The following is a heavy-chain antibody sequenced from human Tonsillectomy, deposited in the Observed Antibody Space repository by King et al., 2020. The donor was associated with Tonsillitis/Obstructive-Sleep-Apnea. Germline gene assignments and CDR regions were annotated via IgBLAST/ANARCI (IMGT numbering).Heavy chain of an antibody. CDR1: GGSFSGYY. Sequence: VQLQQWGAGLLKPSETLSLTCAVYGGSFSGYYWNWIRQPPGKGLEWIGEINYSGSTNYNPSLKSRVTISVDTSKKQFSLKLSSVTAADTAVYYCRADSYYYGMDVWGQGTTVTVSS. V-gene: IGHV4-34*01. J-gene: IGHJ6*02. CDR2: INYSGST. CDR3: RADSYYYGMDV.